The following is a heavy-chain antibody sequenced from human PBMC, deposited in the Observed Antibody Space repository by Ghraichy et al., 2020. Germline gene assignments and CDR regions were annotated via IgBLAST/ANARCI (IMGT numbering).Heavy chain of an antibody. V-gene: IGHV3-74*01. CDR1: GFTFRSYW. Sequence: GESLNISCEASGFTFRSYWIHWVRQAPGKEPVWVSRIDGGGITTNYADSVKGRFTVSRDNAKNTAFLQMNSLRAEDTAVYYCVRDFRKSDYWGQGTAVTVSS. CDR2: IDGGGITT. J-gene: IGHJ4*02. CDR3: VRDFRKSDY.